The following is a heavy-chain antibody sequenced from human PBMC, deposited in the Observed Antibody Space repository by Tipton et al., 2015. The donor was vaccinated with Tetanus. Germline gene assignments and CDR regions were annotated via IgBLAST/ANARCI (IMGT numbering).Heavy chain of an antibody. CDR3: AKSGAQLWSPNHYYYYGLDV. V-gene: IGHV3-30*18. D-gene: IGHD5-18*01. CDR1: GFTFSDYG. CDR2: LSFDGTNE. J-gene: IGHJ6*02. Sequence: QVQLVQSGGGVVQSGRSLRLSCAASGFTFSDYGMHWVRQAPGKGLEWVAVLSFDGTNEDYADSVKGRFTISRDNSKNTLFLKMNSLRPEDAAVYYCAKSGAQLWSPNHYYYYGLDVWGRGTTVSVSS.